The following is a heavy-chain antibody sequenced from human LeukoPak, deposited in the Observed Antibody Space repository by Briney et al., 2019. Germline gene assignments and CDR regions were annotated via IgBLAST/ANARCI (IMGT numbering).Heavy chain of an antibody. V-gene: IGHV4-4*07. Sequence: SETLSLTCTVSGGSISNYYWSWIRQPAGKGLEWIGRISTSGTTNYNPSLKSRGTMSVDTSKNQFSVKLTSATAADTAVYYCARETPGLTRYFDFWGQGTLVTVSS. CDR2: ISTSGTT. CDR1: GGSISNYY. CDR3: ARETPGLTRYFDF. D-gene: IGHD3-16*02. J-gene: IGHJ4*02.